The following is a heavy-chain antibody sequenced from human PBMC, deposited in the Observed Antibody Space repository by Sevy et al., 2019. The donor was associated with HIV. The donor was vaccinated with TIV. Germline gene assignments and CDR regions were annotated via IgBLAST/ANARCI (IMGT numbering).Heavy chain of an antibody. CDR3: AKDRVTVFGVVVTFDS. CDR1: GFTFDSYA. D-gene: IGHD3-3*01. CDR2: ISGSGYAT. Sequence: GGSLRLSCAASGFTFDSYAMHWVRQVAGKGLEWVSTISGSGYATYYADSVKGRFIISSETSRNTLYLQMNSLRVEDSAVYFCAKDRVTVFGVVVTFDSWGQGTLVTVSS. V-gene: IGHV3-23*01. J-gene: IGHJ4*02.